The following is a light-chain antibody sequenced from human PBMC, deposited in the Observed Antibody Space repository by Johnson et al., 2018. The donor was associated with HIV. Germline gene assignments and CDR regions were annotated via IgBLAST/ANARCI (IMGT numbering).Light chain of an antibody. V-gene: IGLV1-51*01. CDR1: GSNIGNNY. J-gene: IGLJ1*01. CDR2: ENN. Sequence: QSVLTQPPSVSAAPGQKVTISCSGSGSNIGNNYVSWYQQLPGTAHKLLIYENNKRPSGIPDRFSGSKSGTSATLGITGLQTGDEADYYCGTWDSSLSAYAFGTGTKGTVL. CDR3: GTWDSSLSAYA.